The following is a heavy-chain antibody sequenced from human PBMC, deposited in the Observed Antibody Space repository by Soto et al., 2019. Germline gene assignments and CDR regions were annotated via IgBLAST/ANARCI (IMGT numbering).Heavy chain of an antibody. CDR2: IFPSDSDT. J-gene: IGHJ5*02. CDR3: ARKDKSGYFNWFDP. D-gene: IGHD3-22*01. CDR1: GYKFTSSW. V-gene: IGHV5-51*04. Sequence: ESLKISCKGSGYKFTSSWIAWVRQEPGKGLEWMGIIFPSDSDTRYSPSFQGQVTISADRPTSTVFLQWASLKASDTAVYFCARKDKSGYFNWFDPWGQGTLVTVSS.